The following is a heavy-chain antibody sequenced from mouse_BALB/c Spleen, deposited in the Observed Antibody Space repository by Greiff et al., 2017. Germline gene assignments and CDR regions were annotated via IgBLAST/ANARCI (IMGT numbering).Heavy chain of an antibody. CDR1: GFSLTGYG. CDR3: ARENDGGRSAMDY. V-gene: IGHV2-6-7*02. CDR2: IWGDGST. Sequence: VKLQESGPGLVAPSQSLSITCTVSGFSLTGYGVNWVRQPPGKGLEWLGMIWGDGSTDYNSALKSRLSISKDNSKSQVFLKMNSLQIDDTARYYCARENDGGRSAMDYWGQGTSVTVSS. J-gene: IGHJ4*01. D-gene: IGHD2-12*01.